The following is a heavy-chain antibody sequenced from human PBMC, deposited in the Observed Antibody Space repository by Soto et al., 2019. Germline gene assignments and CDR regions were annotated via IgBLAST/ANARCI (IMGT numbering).Heavy chain of an antibody. D-gene: IGHD1-26*01. J-gene: IGHJ1*01. CDR1: GFTFGSYG. CDR3: AKDRQVGALVPEYFQH. Sequence: PGGSLRLSCAASGFTFGSYGMHWVRQAPGKGLEWVAVISYDGSNKYYADSVKGRFTISRDNSKNTLYLQMNSLRAEDTAVYYCAKDRQVGALVPEYFQHWGQGTLVTVSS. CDR2: ISYDGSNK. V-gene: IGHV3-30*18.